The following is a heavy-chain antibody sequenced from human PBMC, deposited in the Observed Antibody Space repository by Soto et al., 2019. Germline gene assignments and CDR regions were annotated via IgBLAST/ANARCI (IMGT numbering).Heavy chain of an antibody. V-gene: IGHV4-59*11. CDR2: ISYSGST. CDR3: ARETSTVTTFSYGMDV. CDR1: GGSISSHF. D-gene: IGHD4-17*01. Sequence: SETLSLTCTVSGGSISSHFWNWIRQPPGKGLEWIGYISYSGSTNYNPSLKSRVTISVDTSKNRFSLKLSSVTAADTAVYYCARETSTVTTFSYGMDVWGQGTTVTVSS. J-gene: IGHJ6*02.